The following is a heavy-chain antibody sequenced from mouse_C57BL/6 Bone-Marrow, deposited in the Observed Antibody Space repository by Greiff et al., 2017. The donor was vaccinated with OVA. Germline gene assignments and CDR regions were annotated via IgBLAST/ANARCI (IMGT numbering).Heavy chain of an antibody. CDR3: ARGGTTGMDY. CDR1: GYTFTDYY. D-gene: IGHD1-1*01. V-gene: IGHV1-26*01. CDR2: INTNNGGT. J-gene: IGHJ4*01. Sequence: EVQLQQSGPELVKPGASVKISCKASGYTFTDYYMNWVKQSHGKSLEWIGDINTNNGGTSYNQKFKGKATLTVDKSSSTSYIELRSLTSEDSAVDYCARGGTTGMDYWGQGTSVTVSS.